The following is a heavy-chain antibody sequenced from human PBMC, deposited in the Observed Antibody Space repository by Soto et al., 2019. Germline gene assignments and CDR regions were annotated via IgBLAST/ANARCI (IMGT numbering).Heavy chain of an antibody. CDR1: GGSISNGVYY. CDR2: IYYIGST. D-gene: IGHD3-3*01. Sequence: SETLSLTCTVSGGSISNGVYYWTWIRQHPGKGLEWIGYIYYIGSTYYNPSLKSRVTISVDTSKNQFSLKLTPVTAADTAVYYCARDVTDFWSGHEGMDVWGKGTTVTVYS. J-gene: IGHJ6*04. CDR3: ARDVTDFWSGHEGMDV. V-gene: IGHV4-31*03.